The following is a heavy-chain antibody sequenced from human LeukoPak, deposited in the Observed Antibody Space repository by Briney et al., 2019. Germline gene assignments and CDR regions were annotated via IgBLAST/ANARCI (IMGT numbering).Heavy chain of an antibody. J-gene: IGHJ5*02. Sequence: PGGSLRLSCAASGFTFSSYWMSWVRQAPGKGLEWMANIKQDGSEKYYVDSVKGRFTISRDNAKNSLYLQMNSLRAEDTAVYYCAREGDYGDYPTWGQGTLVTVSS. V-gene: IGHV3-7*01. CDR2: IKQDGSEK. D-gene: IGHD4-17*01. CDR3: AREGDYGDYPT. CDR1: GFTFSSYW.